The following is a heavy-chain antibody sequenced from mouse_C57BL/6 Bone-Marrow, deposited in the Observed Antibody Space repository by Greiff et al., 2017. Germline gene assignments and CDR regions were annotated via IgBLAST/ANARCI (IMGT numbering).Heavy chain of an antibody. D-gene: IGHD3-1*01. CDR2: IHPNSGST. CDR1: GYTFTSYW. CDR3: ARLGDGACVVH. Sequence: QVQLQQSGAELVKPGASVKLSCKASGYTFTSYWMHWVKQRPGQGLEWIGMIHPNSGSTNYNEKFKSKATLTVDKSSSTAYMQHSSLTSEDSAVYYCARLGDGACVVHRGEGSLGTVSA. V-gene: IGHV1-64*01. J-gene: IGHJ3*01.